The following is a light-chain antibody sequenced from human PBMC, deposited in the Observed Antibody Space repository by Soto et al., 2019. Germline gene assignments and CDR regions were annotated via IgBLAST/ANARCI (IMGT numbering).Light chain of an antibody. J-gene: IGLJ1*01. CDR2: DVS. CDR1: SSDVGGYNY. CDR3: SSYTSSRSFYI. Sequence: QSVLTQPASVSGSPGQSITISCTGTSSDVGGYNYVSWYQQHPGKAPKLMIYDVSNRASGVSNRFSGSKSGNTASLTISGLQAEDEADYYCSSYTSSRSFYIVGSGTKLTVL. V-gene: IGLV2-14*01.